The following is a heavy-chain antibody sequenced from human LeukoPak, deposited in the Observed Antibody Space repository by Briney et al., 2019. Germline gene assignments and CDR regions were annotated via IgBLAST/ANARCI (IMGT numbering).Heavy chain of an antibody. D-gene: IGHD7-27*01. Sequence: ASVKVSCKASGYTFTSYYMHWVRQAPRQGLEWMGIINPSGGSTSYAQKFQGRVTMTRDPSTSTVYMELSSLRSEDTAVYYCATGPWGEFDPWGQGTLVTVSS. CDR1: GYTFTSYY. CDR2: INPSGGST. CDR3: ATGPWGEFDP. J-gene: IGHJ5*02. V-gene: IGHV1-46*01.